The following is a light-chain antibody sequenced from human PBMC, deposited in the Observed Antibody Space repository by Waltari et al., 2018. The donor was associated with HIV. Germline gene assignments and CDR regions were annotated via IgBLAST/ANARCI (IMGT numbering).Light chain of an antibody. V-gene: IGLV3-25*03. Sequence: SYELTQPPSVSVSPGQTARITCSGDALPKQYAYWYHQKPGQAPVLVIYKDTERPSGIPVRFSGSSSGTTVTLTIIGVQAEDEADDYCQSADSSGTWVFGGGTKLTV. J-gene: IGLJ3*02. CDR2: KDT. CDR3: QSADSSGTWV. CDR1: ALPKQY.